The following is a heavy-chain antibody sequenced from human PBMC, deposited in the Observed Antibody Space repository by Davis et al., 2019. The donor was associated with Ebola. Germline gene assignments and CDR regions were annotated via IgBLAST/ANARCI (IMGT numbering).Heavy chain of an antibody. CDR3: AKAGHCGNYCSFDS. D-gene: IGHD1-26*01. Sequence: GESLKISCAASGFVFSSYVMSWGRQAPGKGLEWVSSIGGGGGSIYYADSVKGRFTISRDNSKNTLYLQMNSLRAEDTAVYYCAKAGHCGNYCSFDSWGQGTLVTVSS. CDR2: IGGGGGSI. J-gene: IGHJ4*02. V-gene: IGHV3-23*01. CDR1: GFVFSSYV.